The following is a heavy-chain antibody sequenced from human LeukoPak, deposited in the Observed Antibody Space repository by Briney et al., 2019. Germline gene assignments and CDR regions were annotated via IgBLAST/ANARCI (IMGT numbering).Heavy chain of an antibody. CDR3: ARRGLWPTDAFDI. Sequence: SETLSLTCTVSGGSISSSSYYWSWIRQPPGKGLEWIGYIYYSGSTNYNPSLKSRVTISVDTSKNQFSLKLSSVTAADTAVYYCARRGLWPTDAFDIWGQGTMVTVSS. J-gene: IGHJ3*02. CDR1: GGSISSSSYY. CDR2: IYYSGST. D-gene: IGHD4/OR15-4a*01. V-gene: IGHV4-61*05.